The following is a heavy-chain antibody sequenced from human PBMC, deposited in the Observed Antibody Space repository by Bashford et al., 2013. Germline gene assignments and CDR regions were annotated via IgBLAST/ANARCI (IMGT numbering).Heavy chain of an antibody. Sequence: SSETLSLTCTVSGGSISSGGYYWNWIRQHPGKGLEWIGYIYYSGSTYYNPSLKSLVTISVDTSKNQFSLKLSSVTAADTAVYYCARGYSYGSGVIGFDPWGQGTLVTVSS. CDR3: ARGYSYGSGVIGFDP. CDR1: GGSISSGGYY. CDR2: IYYSGST. V-gene: IGHV4-31*01. J-gene: IGHJ5*02. D-gene: IGHD5-18*01.